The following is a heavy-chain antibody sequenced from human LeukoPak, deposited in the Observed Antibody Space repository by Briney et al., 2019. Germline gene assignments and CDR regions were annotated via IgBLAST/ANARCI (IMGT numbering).Heavy chain of an antibody. CDR1: GYTFTGYY. V-gene: IGHV1-2*02. J-gene: IGHJ4*02. Sequence: ASVKVSCKASGYTFTGYYMHWVRQAPGQGLEWMGWINPNSCGTNYAQKFQGRVTMTRDTSISTAYMELSRLRSDDTAVYYCARGYGDLPPDYIDYWGQGTLVTVSS. CDR3: ARGYGDLPPDYIDY. CDR2: INPNSCGT. D-gene: IGHD4-17*01.